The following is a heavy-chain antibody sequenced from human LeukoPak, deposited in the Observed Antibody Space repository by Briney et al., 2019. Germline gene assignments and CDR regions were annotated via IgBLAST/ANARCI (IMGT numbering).Heavy chain of an antibody. CDR3: ARASANYDILTGCYYFDY. CDR2: ISYDGSNK. D-gene: IGHD3-9*01. Sequence: PGGSLRLSCAASGFTFSSYAMHWVRQAPGKGLEWVAVISYDGSNKYYADSVKGRFTISRDNSKNTLYLQMNSLRAEDTAVYYCARASANYDILTGCYYFDYWGQGTLVTVSS. J-gene: IGHJ4*02. V-gene: IGHV3-30*04. CDR1: GFTFSSYA.